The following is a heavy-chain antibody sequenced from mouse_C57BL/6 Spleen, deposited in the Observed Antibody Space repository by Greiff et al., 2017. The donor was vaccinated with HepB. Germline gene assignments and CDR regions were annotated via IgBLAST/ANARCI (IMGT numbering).Heavy chain of an antibody. CDR2: IDPENGDT. CDR1: GFNIKDDY. CDR3: TTGSAQATFAY. V-gene: IGHV14-4*01. D-gene: IGHD3-2*02. J-gene: IGHJ3*01. Sequence: EVQLQHSGAELVRPGASVKLSCTASGFNIKDDYMHWVKQRPEQGLEWIGWIDPENGDTEYASKFQGKATITADTSSNTAYLQLSSLTSEDTAVYYCTTGSAQATFAYWGQGTLVTVSA.